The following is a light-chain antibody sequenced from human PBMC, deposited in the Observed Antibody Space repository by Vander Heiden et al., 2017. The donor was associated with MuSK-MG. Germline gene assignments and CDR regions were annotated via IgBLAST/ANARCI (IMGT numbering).Light chain of an antibody. CDR2: KVS. Sequence: VMSQSPLSLSVTLGQSASISCGSNQSLVYSDGNTFLTWFHQRPGQSPRRLIYKVSTRDSGVPDRFSGSGSVTDFTLTISSVEADDVGLYYCKQNTLRPFTFGPGTRVDIK. CDR3: KQNTLRPFT. CDR1: QSLVYSDGNTF. J-gene: IGKJ3*01. V-gene: IGKV2-30*01.